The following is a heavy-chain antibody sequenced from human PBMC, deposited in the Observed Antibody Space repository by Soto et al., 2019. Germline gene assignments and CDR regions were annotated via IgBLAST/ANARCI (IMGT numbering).Heavy chain of an antibody. D-gene: IGHD6-13*01. CDR3: AREIATVGSTGAFDI. CDR1: GFTLSNFE. V-gene: IGHV3-48*03. Sequence: PGGSLRLSCVVSGFTLSNFEMNWVRQAPGKGLEWLSYISSGTSRYYGDSVKGRFTISRDNAKNSLHLQMNSLRVEDTAVYYCAREIATVGSTGAFDIWGQGTMVTVSS. J-gene: IGHJ3*02. CDR2: ISSGTSR.